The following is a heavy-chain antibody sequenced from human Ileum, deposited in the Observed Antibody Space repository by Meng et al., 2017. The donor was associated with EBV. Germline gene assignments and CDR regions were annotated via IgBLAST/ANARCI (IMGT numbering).Heavy chain of an antibody. CDR1: GVSISSGYFH. V-gene: IGHV4-30-4*01. D-gene: IGHD1-26*01. CDR3: VSYAVGAGGIGY. CDR2: HSGST. J-gene: IGHJ4*02. Sequence: QVQLQESGPGLVTPSQTLSLTCAVSGVSISSGYFHWSWIRQPPGKGLEWIGHSGSTSYNPSLRSRVTISVDTSKNQFSLKVDSATAGDTAVYYCVSYAVGAGGIGYWGQGILVTVSS.